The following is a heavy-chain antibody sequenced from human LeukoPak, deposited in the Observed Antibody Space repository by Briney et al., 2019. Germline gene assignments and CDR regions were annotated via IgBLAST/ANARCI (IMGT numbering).Heavy chain of an antibody. V-gene: IGHV3-21*01. CDR3: AREMSGSGKNY. Sequence: GGSLRLSCAASGFTFSSYGMNWVRQAPGKGLEWVSSISSTGIYLDYADSVKGRFSISRDNAKNSLYLHLNSLRAGDTAVYYCAREMSGSGKNYWGQGTLVAVSS. J-gene: IGHJ4*02. CDR2: ISSTGIYL. CDR1: GFTFSSYG. D-gene: IGHD3-10*01.